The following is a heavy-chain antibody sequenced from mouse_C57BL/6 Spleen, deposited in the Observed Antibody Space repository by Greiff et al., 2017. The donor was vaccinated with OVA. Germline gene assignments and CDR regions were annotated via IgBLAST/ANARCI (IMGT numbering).Heavy chain of an antibody. CDR2: ISDGGSST. CDR3: ATTSYLASSYFDY. V-gene: IGHV5-4*01. J-gene: IGHJ2*01. Sequence: EVLLLESGRGLVKPGGSLKLSCAASGFSFSGYAMSWVRQTPEKRLEWVATISDGGSSTYYPDNVKGRVTISRDNAKNNLYLQMSHLTSEDTAVYYCATTSYLASSYFDYWGQGTTLTVSS. D-gene: IGHD6-2*01. CDR1: GFSFSGYA.